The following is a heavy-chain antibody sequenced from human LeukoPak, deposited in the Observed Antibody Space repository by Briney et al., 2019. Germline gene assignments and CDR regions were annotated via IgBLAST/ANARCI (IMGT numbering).Heavy chain of an antibody. CDR3: ARDQAYNGYVAEPIDY. J-gene: IGHJ4*02. D-gene: IGHD5-12*01. CDR2: IYHSGST. CDR1: GYSISSGYY. Sequence: SETLSLSCAVSGYSISSGYYWGWIRQPPGKGLERIGIIYHSGSTYYNPSLKSRVTISVDTSKNQFSLNLSSVTAADTGVYYCARDQAYNGYVAEPIDYWGQGTLVTVSS. V-gene: IGHV4-38-2*02.